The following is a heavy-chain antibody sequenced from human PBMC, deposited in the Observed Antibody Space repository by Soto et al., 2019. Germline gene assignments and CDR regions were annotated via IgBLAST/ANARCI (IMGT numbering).Heavy chain of an antibody. CDR3: TRHRVDY. CDR1: GFTFSGSA. CDR2: IRSKANNYAT. V-gene: IGHV3-73*01. Sequence: EVPLVESGGGLVQPGGSLKLSCAASGFTFSGSAMHWVRQASGKGLEWVGRIRSKANNYATEYAASVKGRFIISRDDSKNMAYLQMNSLKTEDTAVYYCTRHRVDYWGQGTLVTVSS. J-gene: IGHJ4*02.